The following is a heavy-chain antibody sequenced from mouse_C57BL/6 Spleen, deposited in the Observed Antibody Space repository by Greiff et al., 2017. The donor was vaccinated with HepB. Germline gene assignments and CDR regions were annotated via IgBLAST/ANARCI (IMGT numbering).Heavy chain of an antibody. D-gene: IGHD2-3*01. CDR1: GYTFTSYW. CDR3: GRRDGYYYFDY. Sequence: QVQLQQPGAELVKPGASVKLSCKASGYTFTSYWMQWVKQRPGQGLEWIGEIDPSDSYTNYNQKFKGKATLTVDTSSSTAYMQLSSLTSEDSAVYYGGRRDGYYYFDYWGQGTTLTVSS. CDR2: IDPSDSYT. J-gene: IGHJ2*01. V-gene: IGHV1-50*01.